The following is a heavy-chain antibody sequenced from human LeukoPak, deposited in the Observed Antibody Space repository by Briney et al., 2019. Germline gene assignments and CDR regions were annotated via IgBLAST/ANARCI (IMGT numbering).Heavy chain of an antibody. CDR1: GLTVSSNF. CDR3: ARQQDTTNPGY. CDR2: LYSAGNT. D-gene: IGHD5-18*01. Sequence: PGGSLRLSCAVSGLTVSSNFMNWVRQAPGKGLEWVSILYSAGNTYYADSVKGRFTVSRDNSKNTLYLQMSSQRAEDTAVYYCARQQDTTNPGYWGQGTLVTVSS. V-gene: IGHV3-66*04. J-gene: IGHJ4*02.